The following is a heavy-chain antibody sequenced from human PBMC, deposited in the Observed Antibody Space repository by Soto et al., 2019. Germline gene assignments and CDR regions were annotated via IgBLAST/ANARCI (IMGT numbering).Heavy chain of an antibody. D-gene: IGHD2-8*01. CDR3: VRLIRQSWLDS. Sequence: SQTLSLTCAISGDSVSSDSTTWNWIRQSPSRGLEWLGRTYYRSKWYFDYAISVKSRITINPDTSNNRLSLQLNSVTPDDTAVYYCVRLIRQSWLDSSGPRTLVTVSS. J-gene: IGHJ5*01. CDR1: GDSVSSDSTT. CDR2: TYYRSKWYF. V-gene: IGHV6-1*01.